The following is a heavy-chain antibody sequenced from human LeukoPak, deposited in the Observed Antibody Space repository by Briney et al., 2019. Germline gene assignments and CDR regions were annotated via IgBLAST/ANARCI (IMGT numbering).Heavy chain of an antibody. V-gene: IGHV3-74*01. J-gene: IGHJ3*02. Sequence: GGSLRLSCTASVFTFSTYWMHWVRQAPGKGLVWVSRINSDGSSTNYADSVKGRFTISRANAKNTLYLQRNSLRVETPAGYYCPDAPREARNVFDISGQGTMVTVSS. CDR3: PDAPREARNVFDI. CDR2: INSDGSST. CDR1: VFTFSTYW.